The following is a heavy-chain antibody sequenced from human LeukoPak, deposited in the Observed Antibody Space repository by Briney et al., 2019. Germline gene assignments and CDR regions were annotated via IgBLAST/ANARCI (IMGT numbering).Heavy chain of an antibody. J-gene: IGHJ4*02. CDR1: GGTFSSYA. CDR3: ARELVTTVTTIKPPVDY. D-gene: IGHD4-17*01. CDR2: IIPILGIA. V-gene: IGHV1-69*04. Sequence: SVKVSCKASGGTFSSYAISWVRQAPGQGLEWMGRIIPILGIANYAQKFQGRVTITADKSTSTAYMELSSLRSEDTAVYYCARELVTTVTTIKPPVDYWGQGTLVTVSS.